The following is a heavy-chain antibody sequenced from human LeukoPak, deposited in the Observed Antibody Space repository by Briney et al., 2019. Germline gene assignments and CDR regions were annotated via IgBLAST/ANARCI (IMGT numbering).Heavy chain of an antibody. CDR2: IYYTGPT. D-gene: IGHD3-22*01. J-gene: IGHJ4*02. V-gene: IGHV4-39*07. CDR1: GVSISTSRYY. Sequence: SETLSLTCTVSGVSISTSRYYWGWIRQPPGKGLEWIGNIYYTGPTYYNPSLKSRVTISADTSKNQVSLQVTSVTAADTAVYYCASLWGASGNYYFSGWGQGALVTVSS. CDR3: ASLWGASGNYYFSG.